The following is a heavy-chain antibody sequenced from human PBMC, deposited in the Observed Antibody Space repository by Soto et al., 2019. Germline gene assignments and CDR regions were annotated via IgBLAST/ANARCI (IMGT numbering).Heavy chain of an antibody. J-gene: IGHJ4*02. CDR2: ISYDGSNK. CDR1: GFTFSSYG. CDR3: APWFGAFDY. Sequence: GGSLRLSCAASGFTFSSYGMHWVRQAPGKGLEWVAVISYDGSNKYYADSVKGRFTISRDNSKNTLYLQMNSLRAEDTAVYYCAPWFGAFDYWGQGTLLTVAS. V-gene: IGHV3-30*03. D-gene: IGHD3-10*01.